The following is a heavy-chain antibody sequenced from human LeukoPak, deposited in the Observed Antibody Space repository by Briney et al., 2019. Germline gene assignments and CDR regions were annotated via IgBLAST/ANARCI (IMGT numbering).Heavy chain of an antibody. J-gene: IGHJ6*03. D-gene: IGHD3-10*02. Sequence: SETLSLTCAVYGGSFSGYYWSWIRQPPGKGLEWIGEINHSGSTNYNPSLKSRLTISVETSKNQFSLKLSSVTAADTAVYYCACSIYQGGYYYYMDVWGKGTTVTISS. CDR1: GGSFSGYY. CDR2: INHSGST. V-gene: IGHV4-34*01. CDR3: ACSIYQGGYYYYMDV.